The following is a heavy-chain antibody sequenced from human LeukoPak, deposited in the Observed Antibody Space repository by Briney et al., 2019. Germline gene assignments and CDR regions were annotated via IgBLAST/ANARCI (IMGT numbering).Heavy chain of an antibody. CDR1: GFTFSAYA. Sequence: GGSLRLSCAASGFTFSAYAMGWVRQAPGKGLEWVSYISSSGSTIYYADSVKGRFTISRDNAKNSLYLQMNSLRAEDTAVYYCARRVTARSLDYWGQGTLVTVSS. CDR3: ARRVTARSLDY. CDR2: ISSSGSTI. D-gene: IGHD6-6*01. J-gene: IGHJ4*02. V-gene: IGHV3-11*04.